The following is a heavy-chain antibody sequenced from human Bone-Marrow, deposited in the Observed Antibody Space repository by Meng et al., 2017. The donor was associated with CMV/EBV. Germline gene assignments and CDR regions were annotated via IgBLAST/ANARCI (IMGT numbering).Heavy chain of an antibody. CDR3: AKTTAAARIYYFDY. CDR2: ISSSSSYI. J-gene: IGHJ4*02. Sequence: GGSLRLSCAASGFTFSSYSMNWVRQAPGKGLEWVSSISSSSSYIYYADSVKGRFTVSRDNSKNSVHLQMNSLRAEDTAMYYCAKTTAAARIYYFDYWGQGTLVTVSS. V-gene: IGHV3-21*04. CDR1: GFTFSSYS. D-gene: IGHD6-13*01.